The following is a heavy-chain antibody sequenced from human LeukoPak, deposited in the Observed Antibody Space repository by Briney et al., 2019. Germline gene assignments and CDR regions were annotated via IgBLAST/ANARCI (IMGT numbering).Heavy chain of an antibody. CDR1: GGSISSSSYY. CDR3: ARQTQYYDFWSGDQDFDP. Sequence: SETLSLTCTVSGGSISSSSYYWGWIRQPPGKGLEWIGSIYYSGSTYYNPSLKSRVTISVDTSKNQFSLKLSSVTAADTAVYYCARQTQYYDFWSGDQDFDPWGQGTLVTVSS. J-gene: IGHJ5*02. V-gene: IGHV4-39*01. D-gene: IGHD3-3*01. CDR2: IYYSGST.